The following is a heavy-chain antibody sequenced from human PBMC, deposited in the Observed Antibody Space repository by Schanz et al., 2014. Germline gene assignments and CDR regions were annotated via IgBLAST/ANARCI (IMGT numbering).Heavy chain of an antibody. V-gene: IGHV3-74*01. CDR3: ARGRSLGWCDY. CDR2: IDADGNST. Sequence: EVQLVESGGGLVQPGGSLRLSCAASGFTFSNYWIHWVRQAPGKGLVWVSRIDADGNSTSYADSVKGRFTISRDNAKNTLYLQLSSLRAEDTAVYYRARGRSLGWCDYWGQGTLVTVSS. CDR1: GFTFSNYW. J-gene: IGHJ4*02. D-gene: IGHD2-21*01.